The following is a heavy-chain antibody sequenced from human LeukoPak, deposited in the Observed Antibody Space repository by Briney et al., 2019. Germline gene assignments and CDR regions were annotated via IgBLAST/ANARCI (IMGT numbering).Heavy chain of an antibody. Sequence: SETLSLTCTVSGGSISSYYWSWIRQPPGKGLEWIGYIYYSGSTNYNPSLKSRVTISVDTSKNQFSLKLSSVTAADTAVYYCARHSIGDYGDYEDYYYYYGMDVWGQGITVTVSS. J-gene: IGHJ6*02. V-gene: IGHV4-59*08. CDR3: ARHSIGDYGDYEDYYYYYGMDV. CDR1: GGSISSYY. CDR2: IYYSGST. D-gene: IGHD4-17*01.